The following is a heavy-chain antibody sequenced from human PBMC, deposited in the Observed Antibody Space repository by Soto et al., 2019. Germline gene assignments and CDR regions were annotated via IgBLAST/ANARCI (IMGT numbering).Heavy chain of an antibody. V-gene: IGHV3-23*01. J-gene: IGHJ4*02. CDR2: ISTSGAGT. CDR1: GLIFNSHV. Sequence: EVQLLESGGGLVQPGGSLRLSCAASGLIFNSHVITWVRQAPGKGLEWVAAISTSGAGTYYADSVKGRFTISRDNSKNTLYLQRNSLRAEDTAVYYCAKSERFEYWGEGTQVIVSS. CDR3: AKSERFEY.